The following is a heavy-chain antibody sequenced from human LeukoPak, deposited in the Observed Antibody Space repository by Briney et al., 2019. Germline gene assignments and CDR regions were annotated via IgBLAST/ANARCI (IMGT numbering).Heavy chain of an antibody. D-gene: IGHD1-26*01. Sequence: SETLSLACTVSRGSISISGYWGGCIRQTPGKGLEWIGIINYSGNTYYNPSLKSRVTMSVDTSKNQFSVKLSSVTAADTAMYYCTRHKQVVGSSEIDYWGQGMLVTVSS. J-gene: IGHJ4*02. CDR2: INYSGNT. CDR3: TRHKQVVGSSEIDY. CDR1: RGSISISGYW. V-gene: IGHV4-39*01.